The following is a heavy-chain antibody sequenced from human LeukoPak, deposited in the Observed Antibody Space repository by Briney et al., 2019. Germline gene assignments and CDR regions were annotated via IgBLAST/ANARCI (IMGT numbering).Heavy chain of an antibody. J-gene: IGHJ4*02. CDR2: IYTSGST. CDR3: ARGGITYYDSSGLDY. V-gene: IGHV4-4*07. Sequence: SETLSLTCTVSGGSISSYYWSWIRQPARKGLEWIGRIYTSGSTNYNPSLKSRVTMSVDTSKNQFSLKLSSVTAADTAVYYCARGGITYYDSSGLDYWGQGTLVTVSS. D-gene: IGHD3-22*01. CDR1: GGSISSYY.